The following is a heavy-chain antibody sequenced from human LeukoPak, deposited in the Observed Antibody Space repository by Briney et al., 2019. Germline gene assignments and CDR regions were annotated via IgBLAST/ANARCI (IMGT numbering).Heavy chain of an antibody. V-gene: IGHV3-53*01. Sequence: PGGSLRLSCAASGFTASSNYMSWVRQAPGKGLEWVSVIYSGGTIYYADSVKGRFTISRDSSKKTVYLQMNSLRAEDTAVYYCAREATVSQGAFDIWGQGTMVTVSS. J-gene: IGHJ3*02. CDR3: AREATVSQGAFDI. CDR1: GFTASSNY. D-gene: IGHD4-17*01. CDR2: IYSGGTI.